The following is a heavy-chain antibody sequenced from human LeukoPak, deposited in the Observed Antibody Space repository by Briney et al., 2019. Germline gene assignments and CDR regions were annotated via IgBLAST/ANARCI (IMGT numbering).Heavy chain of an antibody. CDR3: ARGVDTAMVTLLDY. J-gene: IGHJ4*02. D-gene: IGHD5-18*01. CDR1: GGSISSYY. V-gene: IGHV4-59*01. CDR2: IYYSGST. Sequence: KPSETLSLTCTVSGGSISSYYWSWIRQPPGKGLEWIGYIYYSGSTNYNPSLKSRVTISVDTSKNQFSLKLSSVTAADTAVYYCARGVDTAMVTLLDYWGQGTLVTVSS.